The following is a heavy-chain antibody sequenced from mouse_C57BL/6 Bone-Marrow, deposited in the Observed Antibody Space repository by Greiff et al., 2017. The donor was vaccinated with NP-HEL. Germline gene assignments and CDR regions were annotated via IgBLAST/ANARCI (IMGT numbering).Heavy chain of an antibody. CDR2: IRLKSDNYAT. V-gene: IGHV6-3*01. J-gene: IGHJ3*01. Sequence: EVQGVESGGGLVQPGGSMKLSCVASGFTFSNYWMNWVRQSPEKGLEWVAQIRLKSDNYATHYAESVKGRFTISRDDSKSSVYLQMNNLRAEDTGIYYCTFPGFAYWGQGTLVTVSA. CDR3: TFPGFAY. CDR1: GFTFSNYW.